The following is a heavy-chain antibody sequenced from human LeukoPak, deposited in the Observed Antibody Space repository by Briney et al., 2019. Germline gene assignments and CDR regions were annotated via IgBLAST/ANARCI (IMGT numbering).Heavy chain of an antibody. J-gene: IGHJ4*02. Sequence: SETLSLTCAVYGESFSDSYWSWIRQPPGEGLEWVGEISHSGDTNYNPSLKSRVTISVDTSKNQFSLNLSSVTAADTAVYDCARGSNSVAYWGQGTLVTVSS. CDR1: GESFSDSY. V-gene: IGHV4-34*01. CDR2: ISHSGDT. D-gene: IGHD4-23*01. CDR3: ARGSNSVAY.